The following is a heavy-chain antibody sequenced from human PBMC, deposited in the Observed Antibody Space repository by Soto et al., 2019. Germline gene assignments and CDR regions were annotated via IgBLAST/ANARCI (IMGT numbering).Heavy chain of an antibody. CDR1: EFTFNNYA. CDR3: AKNLGYNWKHLGEYYYGVDV. Sequence: VGSLRLSCEASEFTFNNYAMHCVRHPPGKWLEWVAVISYDGSNKYYADSVKGRFTISRDNSKNTLFLQMNSLRAEDTAVYYCAKNLGYNWKHLGEYYYGVDVGGQGTTVT. CDR2: ISYDGSNK. J-gene: IGHJ6*02. V-gene: IGHV3-30*18. D-gene: IGHD1-20*01.